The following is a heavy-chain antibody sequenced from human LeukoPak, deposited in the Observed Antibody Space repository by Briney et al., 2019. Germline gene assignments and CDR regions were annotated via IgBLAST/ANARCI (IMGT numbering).Heavy chain of an antibody. D-gene: IGHD6-13*01. Sequence: GKSLRLSCAASGFTFSTYSMNWVRQAPGKGLEWVSSISSNFSYIHYADSVKGRFTISRDNAKNSLYLQMSSLRAEDTAVYYCARRNPGYSSSWYFNDYWGQGTLVTVSS. V-gene: IGHV3-21*01. CDR2: ISSNFSYI. CDR1: GFTFSTYS. J-gene: IGHJ4*02. CDR3: ARRNPGYSSSWYFNDY.